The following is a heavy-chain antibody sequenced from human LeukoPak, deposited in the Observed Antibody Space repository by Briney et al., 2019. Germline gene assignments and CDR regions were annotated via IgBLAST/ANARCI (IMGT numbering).Heavy chain of an antibody. Sequence: GGCLRLSCAAPGFTISSHAMHWERQAPGKGLEWVAVISYDGSSKFYADSVRGGFTISRDNSKNTLYLQMNSLRAEDTAMYYCARDSAGNDYWGQGTLVTVSS. CDR1: GFTISSHA. D-gene: IGHD6-13*01. CDR2: ISYDGSSK. V-gene: IGHV3-30*07. CDR3: ARDSAGNDY. J-gene: IGHJ4*02.